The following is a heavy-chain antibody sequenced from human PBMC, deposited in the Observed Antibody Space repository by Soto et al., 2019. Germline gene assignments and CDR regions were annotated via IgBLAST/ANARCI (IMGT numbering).Heavy chain of an antibody. V-gene: IGHV3-23*01. J-gene: IGHJ3*02. CDR1: GFTFSSYA. CDR2: ISGSGGST. Sequence: PGGSLRLSCAASGFTFSSYAMSCVRQAPGKGLEWVSAISGSGGSTYYADSVKGRFTISRDNSKNTLYLQMNSLRAEDTAVYYCAKDLHGTVPMIVVVPPDAFDIWGQGTMVTVSS. CDR3: AKDLHGTVPMIVVVPPDAFDI. D-gene: IGHD3-22*01.